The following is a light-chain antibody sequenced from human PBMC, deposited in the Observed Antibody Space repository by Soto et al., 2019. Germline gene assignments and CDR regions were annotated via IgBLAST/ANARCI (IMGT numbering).Light chain of an antibody. J-gene: IGKJ5*01. CDR3: LHYGGSPLT. V-gene: IGKV3-20*01. Sequence: EVVLTQSPGTLSLSPGERATLSCRASQSINGNFLVWYQQQPGQAPRLLIYGASTRTTGIPDRFSGSGSGTDFTLTIDRLEPGDFAVYYCLHYGGSPLTFGQGTRLEI. CDR2: GAS. CDR1: QSINGNF.